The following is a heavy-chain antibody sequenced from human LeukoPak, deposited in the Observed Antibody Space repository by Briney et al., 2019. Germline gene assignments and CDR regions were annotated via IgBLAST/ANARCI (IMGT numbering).Heavy chain of an antibody. J-gene: IGHJ3*02. CDR2: IYHSGST. V-gene: IGHV4-38-2*02. CDR1: GYSISSGYY. CDR3: ARVGRAGDAFGI. Sequence: SETLSLTCTVSGYSISSGYYWGWIRQPPGKGLEWIGSIYHSGSTYYNPSLKSRVTISVDTSKNQFSLKLSSVTAADTAVYYCARVGRAGDAFGIWGQGTMVTVSS.